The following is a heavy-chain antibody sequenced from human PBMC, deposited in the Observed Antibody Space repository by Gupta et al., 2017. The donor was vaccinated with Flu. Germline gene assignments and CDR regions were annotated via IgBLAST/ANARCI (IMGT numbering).Heavy chain of an antibody. CDR1: GFTFSSYA. Sequence: EVQLLESGGGLVQPGGSLRLSCAASGFTFSSYAMSWVRQAPGKGLEWVSAISGSGGSTYYAGSVKGRFTISRDNSKNTLYLQMNSLRAEDTAVYYCAKFGEGQQLGIDYWGQGTLVTVAS. V-gene: IGHV3-23*01. D-gene: IGHD6-13*01. CDR3: AKFGEGQQLGIDY. J-gene: IGHJ4*02. CDR2: ISGSGGST.